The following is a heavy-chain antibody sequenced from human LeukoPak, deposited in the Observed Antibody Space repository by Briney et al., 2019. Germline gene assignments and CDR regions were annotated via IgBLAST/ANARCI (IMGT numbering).Heavy chain of an antibody. CDR3: ARGRRGRCRFDP. CDR1: GGSFSGYY. D-gene: IGHD3-16*01. J-gene: IGHJ5*02. Sequence: SETLSLTCAVYGGSFSGYYWSWIRQPPGKGLEWIGEINHSGSTNYNPSLKSRVTISVDTSKNQFSLKLSSVTAADTAVYYCARGRRGRCRFDPWGQGTLVTVSS. CDR2: INHSGST. V-gene: IGHV4-34*01.